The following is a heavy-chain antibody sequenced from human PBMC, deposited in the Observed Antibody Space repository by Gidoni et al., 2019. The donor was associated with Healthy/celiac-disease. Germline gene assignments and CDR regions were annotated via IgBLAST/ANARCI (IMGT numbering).Heavy chain of an antibody. Sequence: EGQLVESGGGLVQPGRSLRLSCAASGFNFDDYALHWVRQAPGKGLEWFSGISWNSGSIGYADSVKGRFTISRGNAKNSLYLQMSSLRAEDTALYHCAKDRFRGIAVAVNWGQGTLVTVSS. CDR2: ISWNSGSI. CDR1: GFNFDDYA. J-gene: IGHJ4*02. D-gene: IGHD6-19*01. V-gene: IGHV3-9*01. CDR3: AKDRFRGIAVAVN.